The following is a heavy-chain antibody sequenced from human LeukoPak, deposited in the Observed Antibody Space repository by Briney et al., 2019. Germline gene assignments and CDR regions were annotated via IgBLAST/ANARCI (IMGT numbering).Heavy chain of an antibody. V-gene: IGHV3-7*01. CDR1: GFTFSNYL. CDR2: IKADGSEK. D-gene: IGHD3-10*01. J-gene: IGHJ6*03. Sequence: GGSLRLSCAASGFTFSNYLMTWVRQAPGKGLEWVADIKADGSEKYYVDSVKGRFTILRDNAKNSLYLQMNSLRADDTAVYYCAKDLITMVRGVIANYYYYYMDVWGKGTTVTISS. CDR3: AKDLITMVRGVIANYYYYYMDV.